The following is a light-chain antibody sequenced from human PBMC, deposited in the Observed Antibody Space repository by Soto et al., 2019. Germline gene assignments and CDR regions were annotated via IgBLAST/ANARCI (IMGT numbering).Light chain of an antibody. CDR1: SSDVGGYNY. V-gene: IGLV2-14*01. J-gene: IGLJ1*01. Sequence: QSVLTQPASVSGSPGQSITISCTGTSSDVGGYNYVSWYQQHPGKAPKLMIYEXXXRPSGVXNRFYGSKYGNAASLTISGLQAEDEADYYCSSYTSSSTGVFGTGKTGNVL. CDR2: EXX. CDR3: SSYTSSSTGV.